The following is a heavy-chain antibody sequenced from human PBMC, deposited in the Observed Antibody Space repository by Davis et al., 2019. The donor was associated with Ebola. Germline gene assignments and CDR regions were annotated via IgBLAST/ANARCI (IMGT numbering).Heavy chain of an antibody. CDR2: ISAYNANI. Sequence: ASVKVSCKASGYTFTSYGISWVRQAPGQGLEWMGWISAYNANINYAQKLQGRVTMTTDTSTSTAYMELRSLRSDDTAVYYCARDGYCSSTSCYVDWDYYYYGMDVWGKGTTVTVSS. CDR3: ARDGYCSSTSCYVDWDYYYYGMDV. CDR1: GYTFTSYG. D-gene: IGHD2-2*01. V-gene: IGHV1-18*01. J-gene: IGHJ6*04.